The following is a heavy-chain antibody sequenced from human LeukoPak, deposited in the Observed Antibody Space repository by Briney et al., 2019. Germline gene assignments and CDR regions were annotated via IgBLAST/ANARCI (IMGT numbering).Heavy chain of an antibody. CDR1: GYTFTDYY. V-gene: IGHV1-2*02. CDR3: ARRDKGIVVAVTFDY. D-gene: IGHD6-19*01. CDR2: INPNSGGT. Sequence: ASVKVSCKASGYTFTDYYIHWVRQAPGQGLEWMGWINPNSGGTDFAQKFQGRVTMIRDTYISTAYMEVSRLTYDDTAIYYGARRDKGIVVAVTFDYWGQGTLVTVSS. J-gene: IGHJ4*02.